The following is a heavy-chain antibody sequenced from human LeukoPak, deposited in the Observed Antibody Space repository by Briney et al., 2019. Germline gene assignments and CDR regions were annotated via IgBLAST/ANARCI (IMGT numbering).Heavy chain of an antibody. CDR1: GITFSTSG. CDR2: IWYDGSNK. V-gene: IGHV3-33*01. D-gene: IGHD2/OR15-2a*01. Sequence: GGSLRLSCAASGITFSTSGMHWVRQAPGKGLEWVAFIWYDGSNKYHADSVKGRFTISRDNSKDTLYLQMNSLRAEDTAVYYCARDKGTTCIDNWGQGALVTVSS. CDR3: ARDKGTTCIDN. J-gene: IGHJ4*02.